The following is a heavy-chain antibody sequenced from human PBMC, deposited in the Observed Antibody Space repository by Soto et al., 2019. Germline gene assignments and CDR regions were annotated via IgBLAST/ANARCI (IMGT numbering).Heavy chain of an antibody. V-gene: IGHV3-48*02. Sequence: GGSLRLSCAASGFTFSSYSMNWVRQAPGKGLEWVSYISSSSSTIYYADSVKGRFTISRDNAKNSLYLQMNSLRDEDTAVYYSARPMYSSSHDAFDIWGQGTMVTV. D-gene: IGHD6-13*01. CDR1: GFTFSSYS. CDR2: ISSSSSTI. J-gene: IGHJ3*02. CDR3: ARPMYSSSHDAFDI.